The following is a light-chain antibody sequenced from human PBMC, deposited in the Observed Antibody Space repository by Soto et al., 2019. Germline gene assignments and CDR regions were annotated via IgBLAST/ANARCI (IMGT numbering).Light chain of an antibody. V-gene: IGKV3-20*01. CDR1: QTVTNDY. CDR2: DAS. Sequence: EVVLTQSPGTLSLSPGERVTLSCRASQTVTNDYLAWYQQKDGQAPRLLIYDASTRATGVPDRFSGSGSGTDFTPTISRLEPEDFAVYYCQQYGSSGTFGQGTKVDIK. J-gene: IGKJ1*01. CDR3: QQYGSSGT.